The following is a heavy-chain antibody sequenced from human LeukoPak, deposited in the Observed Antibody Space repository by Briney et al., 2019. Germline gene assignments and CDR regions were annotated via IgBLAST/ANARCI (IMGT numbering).Heavy chain of an antibody. CDR2: ISSSGGNT. V-gene: IGHV3-23*01. J-gene: IGHJ3*02. CDR1: GFTFSSYG. Sequence: GGSLRLSCAASGFTFSSYGMSWVRQAPGKGLEWVSGISSSGGNTYYADSVKGRFTISRDNSKNTLYLQMNSLRAEDTAVYYCAKDLSTEARESYSGYGDAFDIWGQGTMVTVSS. D-gene: IGHD5-12*01. CDR3: AKDLSTEARESYSGYGDAFDI.